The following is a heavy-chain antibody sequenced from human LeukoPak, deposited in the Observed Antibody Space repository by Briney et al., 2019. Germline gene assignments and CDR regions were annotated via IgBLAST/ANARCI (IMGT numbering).Heavy chain of an antibody. J-gene: IGHJ3*02. CDR1: GYSISSDYY. CDR3: ARVHCGGDCYPAPDAFDI. Sequence: ASEALSLTCTVSGYSISSDYYWAWIRQPPGKGLEWVGRIYHPGTTYYNPSLKSPVTISVDTSTNQFSLKLSSVTAADTAVYYCARVHCGGDCYPAPDAFDIRGQGTMVTVSS. CDR2: IYHPGTT. V-gene: IGHV4-38-2*02. D-gene: IGHD2-21*02.